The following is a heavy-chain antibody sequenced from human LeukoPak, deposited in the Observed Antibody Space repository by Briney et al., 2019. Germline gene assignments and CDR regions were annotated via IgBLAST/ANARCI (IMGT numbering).Heavy chain of an antibody. D-gene: IGHD4-17*01. CDR2: IYSSGST. V-gene: IGHV4-4*07. Sequence: SETLSLTCTVSGGSISSYYWSWIRQPAGKGLEWIGRIYSSGSTDYNPSLKSRVTMSVDTSKNHFSLKLSSVTAADTAVYYCARTVTVTSFSFDYWGQGTLVTVSS. J-gene: IGHJ4*02. CDR3: ARTVTVTSFSFDY. CDR1: GGSISSYY.